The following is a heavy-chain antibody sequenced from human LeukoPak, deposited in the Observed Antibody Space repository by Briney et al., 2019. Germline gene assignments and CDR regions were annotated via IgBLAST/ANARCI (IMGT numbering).Heavy chain of an antibody. Sequence: SVTVSFTASGGTFSSYAISWVRQAPGQGLEWMGRIIPILGIANYAQKFQGRVTITADKSTSTAYMELSSLRSEDTAVYYCARVLAAAGTYYFDYWGQGTLVTVSS. V-gene: IGHV1-69*04. CDR2: IIPILGIA. CDR3: ARVLAAAGTYYFDY. CDR1: GGTFSSYA. D-gene: IGHD6-13*01. J-gene: IGHJ4*02.